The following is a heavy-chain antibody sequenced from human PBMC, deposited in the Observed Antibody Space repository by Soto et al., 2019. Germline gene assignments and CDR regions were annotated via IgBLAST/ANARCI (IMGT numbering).Heavy chain of an antibody. CDR1: GYTFTSYD. D-gene: IGHD3-22*01. J-gene: IGHJ6*02. Sequence: GASVKVSCKASGYTFTSYDINWVRQATGQGFEWMGWMNPNSGNTGYAQKFQGRVTMTRDTSITTAYMEMSSLRSEDTAVYYFAAATRGYYDSSGYYLFAGMDVWGQGTTVTVSS. V-gene: IGHV1-8*01. CDR3: AAATRGYYDSSGYYLFAGMDV. CDR2: MNPNSGNT.